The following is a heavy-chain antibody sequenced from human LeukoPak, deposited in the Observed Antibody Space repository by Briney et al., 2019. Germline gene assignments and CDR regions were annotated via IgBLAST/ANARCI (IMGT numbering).Heavy chain of an antibody. J-gene: IGHJ4*02. CDR3: AKARYKIWSGSYYIDY. CDR1: GFTFSSYA. Sequence: GGSLRLSCAASGFTFSSYAMSWVRQAPGKWLEWVSAISGSGGSTYYADSVKGRFTISRDNSKNTLYLQMNSLRAEDTAVYYCAKARYKIWSGSYYIDYWGQGTLVTVSS. V-gene: IGHV3-23*01. CDR2: ISGSGGST. D-gene: IGHD1-26*01.